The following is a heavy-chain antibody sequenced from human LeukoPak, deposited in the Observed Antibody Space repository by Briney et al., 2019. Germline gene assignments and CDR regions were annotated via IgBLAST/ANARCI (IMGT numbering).Heavy chain of an antibody. CDR2: INPSGGST. V-gene: IGHV1-46*01. CDR1: GYTLTSYY. D-gene: IGHD2-2*01. Sequence: ASVKVSCKASGYTLTSYYMHWVRQAPGQGLEWMGIINPSGGSTSYAQKFQGRVTMTRDTSTSTVYMELSSLRSEDTAVYYCARGSGPGWGYCSSTSCLYFDYWGQGTLVTVSS. CDR3: ARGSGPGWGYCSSTSCLYFDY. J-gene: IGHJ4*02.